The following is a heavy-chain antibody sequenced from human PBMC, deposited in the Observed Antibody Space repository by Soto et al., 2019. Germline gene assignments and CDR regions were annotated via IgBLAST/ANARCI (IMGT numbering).Heavy chain of an antibody. V-gene: IGHV2-26*01. CDR1: GFSLKNSRMG. CDR3: ARIPYDSTGYYSPS. J-gene: IGHJ5*02. Sequence: QVTLKESGPVLVKPTETLTLSCTVSGFSLKNSRMGVSWIRQPPGKALEWLAHIFGNDEKSYSTSLKSRLSISKDTSKSQVVLTMTNMDHVDTATYYCARIPYDSTGYYSPSWGQGTLVTVSS. D-gene: IGHD3-22*01. CDR2: IFGNDEK.